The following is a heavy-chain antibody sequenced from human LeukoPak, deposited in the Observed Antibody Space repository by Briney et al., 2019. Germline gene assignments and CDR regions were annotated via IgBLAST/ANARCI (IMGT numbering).Heavy chain of an antibody. CDR3: ARDGYYDIVTANSDY. Sequence: PSETLSLTCTVSGYSISSGYYWGWIRQPPGKGLEWIGSIYHSGSTYYNPSLKSRVTISVDTSKNQFSLKLSSVTAADTAAYYCARDGYYDIVTANSDYWGQGTLVTVSS. CDR1: GYSISSGYY. CDR2: IYHSGST. D-gene: IGHD3-9*01. J-gene: IGHJ4*02. V-gene: IGHV4-38-2*02.